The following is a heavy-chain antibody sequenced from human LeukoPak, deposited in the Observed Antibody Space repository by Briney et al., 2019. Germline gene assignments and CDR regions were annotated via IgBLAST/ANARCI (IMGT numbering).Heavy chain of an antibody. Sequence: APVKVSCKASGYTFTSYDINWVRQATGQGLEWMGWMNPNSGNTGYAQKFQGRVTMTRNTSISTAYMELSSLRSEDTAVYYCARGRYCSGGSCYYNWFDPWGQGTLVTVSS. V-gene: IGHV1-8*01. J-gene: IGHJ5*02. CDR3: ARGRYCSGGSCYYNWFDP. CDR1: GYTFTSYD. D-gene: IGHD2-15*01. CDR2: MNPNSGNT.